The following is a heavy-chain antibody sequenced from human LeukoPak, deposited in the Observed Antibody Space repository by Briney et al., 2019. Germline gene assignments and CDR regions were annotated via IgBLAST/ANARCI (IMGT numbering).Heavy chain of an antibody. Sequence: SETLSLTCTVSGYSISSGYYWGWIRQPPGQGLEWIGSIYHSGSTYYNPSLKSRVTISVDTSKNQFSLKLSSVTAADTAVYYCARGYSSSWYFNWFDPWGQGTLVTVSS. V-gene: IGHV4-38-2*02. J-gene: IGHJ5*02. CDR1: GYSISSGYY. CDR2: IYHSGST. CDR3: ARGYSSSWYFNWFDP. D-gene: IGHD6-13*01.